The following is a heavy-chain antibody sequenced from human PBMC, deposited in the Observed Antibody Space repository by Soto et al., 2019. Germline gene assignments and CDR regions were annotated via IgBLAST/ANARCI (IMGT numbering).Heavy chain of an antibody. CDR3: AREGGLLDSSGYYFDY. CDR1: GGSISSYY. J-gene: IGHJ4*02. D-gene: IGHD3-22*01. V-gene: IGHV4-59*01. Sequence: SETLSLTCTVSGGSISSYYWSWIRQPPGKGLEWIGYIYYSGSTNYNPSLKSRVTISVDTSKNQFSLKLSSVTAADTAVYYCAREGGLLDSSGYYFDYWGQGTLVTVSS. CDR2: IYYSGST.